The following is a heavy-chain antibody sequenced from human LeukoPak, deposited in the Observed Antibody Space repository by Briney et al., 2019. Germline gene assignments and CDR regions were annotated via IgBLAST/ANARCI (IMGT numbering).Heavy chain of an antibody. Sequence: GGSLRLSCTVSGFSLSSYALSWVRRAPGKGLEGVSATSSSDAGKYYADSVRGRFTISRDNAKNSLYLQMNSLRAEDTAVYYCARYYYDSSGSYDYWGQGTLVTVSS. V-gene: IGHV3-23*01. J-gene: IGHJ4*02. CDR2: TSSSDAGK. D-gene: IGHD3-22*01. CDR3: ARYYYDSSGSYDY. CDR1: GFSLSSYA.